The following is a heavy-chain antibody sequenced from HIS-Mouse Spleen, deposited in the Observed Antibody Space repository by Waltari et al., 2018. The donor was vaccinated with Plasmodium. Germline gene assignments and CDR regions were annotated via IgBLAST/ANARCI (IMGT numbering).Heavy chain of an antibody. D-gene: IGHD5-18*01. CDR1: GGSISSSRYY. J-gene: IGHJ4*02. CDR3: ARGRIQLWYFDY. Sequence: QLQLQESGPGLVKPSETLSLTCTVSGGSISSSRYYWGWIRQPPGKGMGWIGSIYYSGGTYYNPSLKSRVTISVDTSKNQFSLKLSSVTAADTAVYYCARGRIQLWYFDYWGQGTLVTVSS. CDR2: IYYSGGT. V-gene: IGHV4-39*07.